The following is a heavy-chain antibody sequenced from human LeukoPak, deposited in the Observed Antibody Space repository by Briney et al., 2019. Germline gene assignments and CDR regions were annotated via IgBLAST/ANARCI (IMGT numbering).Heavy chain of an antibody. CDR1: GFTVSSNY. V-gene: IGHV3-74*01. CDR3: VRGMRYYDTSGYYY. Sequence: GGSLRLSCAASGFTVSSNYMSWVRQAPGKGLVWVSRVKSDASSTNYADSVKGRFTISRDNAKNTLYLQMNSLRVEDTAFYYCVRGMRYYDTSGYYYWGQGTLVTVSS. D-gene: IGHD3-22*01. J-gene: IGHJ4*02. CDR2: VKSDASST.